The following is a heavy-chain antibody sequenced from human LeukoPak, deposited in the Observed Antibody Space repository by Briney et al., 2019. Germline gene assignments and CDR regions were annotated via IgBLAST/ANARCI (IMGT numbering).Heavy chain of an antibody. CDR3: AKSSRDYGYGDYVRKNCFDP. CDR1: GFTFSSYA. Sequence: GGSLRLSCAASGFTFSSYAMSWVRQAPGKGLEWVSDISGSGGSTYYADSVKGRFTISRDNAKITLYLQMNSLSPEDTAVYYCAKSSRDYGYGDYVRKNCFDPWGRGTLVTASS. D-gene: IGHD4-17*01. V-gene: IGHV3-23*01. J-gene: IGHJ5*02. CDR2: ISGSGGST.